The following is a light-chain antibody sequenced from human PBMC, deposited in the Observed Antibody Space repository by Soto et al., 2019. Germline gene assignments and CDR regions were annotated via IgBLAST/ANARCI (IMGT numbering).Light chain of an antibody. Sequence: ENVLTQSPGTLSLSPGDRATLSCRVSQGISDNSLAWYQQRPGQAPRLLIYGASIRATGISDRFSGSGSGTDFTLTISRLEAEDFAMYYCPQYASSPRTFGRGTKVDI. J-gene: IGKJ1*01. CDR1: QGISDNS. CDR2: GAS. CDR3: PQYASSPRT. V-gene: IGKV3-20*01.